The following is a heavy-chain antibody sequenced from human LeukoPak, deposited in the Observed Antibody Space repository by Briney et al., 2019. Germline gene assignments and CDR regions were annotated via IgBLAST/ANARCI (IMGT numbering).Heavy chain of an antibody. CDR2: IFTSGST. CDR3: AREGWNDEYNNWFDP. D-gene: IGHD1-1*01. Sequence: SETLSLTCAVSGGFVSTTSYYWGGIRHPAGEGLEWIGRIFTSGSTNYNPSLKSRVTISVDASKNQFSLKLTSVTAADTAVYYGAREGWNDEYNNWFDPWGQGTLVTVSS. V-gene: IGHV4-61*02. CDR1: GGFVSTTSYY. J-gene: IGHJ5*02.